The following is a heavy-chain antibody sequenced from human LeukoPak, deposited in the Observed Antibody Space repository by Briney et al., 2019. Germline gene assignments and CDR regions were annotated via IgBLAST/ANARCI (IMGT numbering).Heavy chain of an antibody. CDR3: ARRGVGY. CDR2: IKQDGSET. J-gene: IGHJ4*02. CDR1: GFNFSSFL. D-gene: IGHD1-26*01. Sequence: GGSLGPSCAASGFNFSSFLMSWVRQAPGRGLEWVTKIKQDGSETYYVDSVKGRFTISRDKAKNSLCLQMNSLRAEDTAVYYCARRGVGYWGQGNLVTVSS. V-gene: IGHV3-7*03.